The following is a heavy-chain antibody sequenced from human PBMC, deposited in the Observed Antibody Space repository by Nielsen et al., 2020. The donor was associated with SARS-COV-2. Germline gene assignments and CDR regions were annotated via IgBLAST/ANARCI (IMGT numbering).Heavy chain of an antibody. D-gene: IGHD2-21*01. V-gene: IGHV4-39*07. CDR2: IHYSGTT. CDR1: GGSISSKGYY. J-gene: IGHJ6*02. Sequence: SETLSLTCTVSGGSISSKGYYWSWIRQPPGKGLEWIATIHYSGTTYYNPSLKSRVTISADTSKNQFSLKLTSVPAADTAVYYCARDSWHSGGMDVWGQGTTVTVSS. CDR3: ARDSWHSGGMDV.